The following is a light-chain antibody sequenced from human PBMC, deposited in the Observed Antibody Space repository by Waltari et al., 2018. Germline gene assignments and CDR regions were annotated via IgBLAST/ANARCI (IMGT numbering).Light chain of an antibody. Sequence: EIVSTQSLGTLSFSPGESAPLSCRASQSVGSNYLAWYQQRPGQAPRLLIYGASSRATVIPDRFSGSGSGTDFTISISRLEPEDFAVYYCQHYVRTWAFGQGTKVEIK. V-gene: IGKV3-20*01. CDR1: QSVGSNY. CDR2: GAS. J-gene: IGKJ1*01. CDR3: QHYVRTWA.